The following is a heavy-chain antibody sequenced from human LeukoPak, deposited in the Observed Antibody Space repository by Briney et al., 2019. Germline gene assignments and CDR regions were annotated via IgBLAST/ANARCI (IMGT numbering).Heavy chain of an antibody. Sequence: SETLSLTCSVSGGSISSYYWSWIRQPPGKGLEWIGEINHSGSTNYNPSLKSRVTISVDTSKNQFSLKLSSVTAADTAVYYCARGGDAFDIWGQGTMVTVSS. CDR3: ARGGDAFDI. J-gene: IGHJ3*02. V-gene: IGHV4-34*01. CDR2: INHSGST. CDR1: GGSISSYY.